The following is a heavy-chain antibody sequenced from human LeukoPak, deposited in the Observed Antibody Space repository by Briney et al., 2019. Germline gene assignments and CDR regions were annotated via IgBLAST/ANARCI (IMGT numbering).Heavy chain of an antibody. Sequence: ASVKVSCKASGYTFTINHIHWVRQAPGQGLEWMGVINPSGDSTTYAQNFQGRVTMTRDTSTSTVYMELRSLRSEDTAIYYCAKLATSDTGETYWGQGTLVTVSS. D-gene: IGHD3-16*01. V-gene: IGHV1-46*01. CDR3: AKLATSDTGETY. CDR1: GYTFTINH. CDR2: INPSGDST. J-gene: IGHJ4*02.